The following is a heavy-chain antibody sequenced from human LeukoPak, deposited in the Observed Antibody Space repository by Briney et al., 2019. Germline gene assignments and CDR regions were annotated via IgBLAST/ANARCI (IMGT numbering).Heavy chain of an antibody. CDR2: ISAYNGNT. J-gene: IGHJ4*02. Sequence: ASVKVSCKASGYTFTSYGISWVRQAPGQGLEWMGWISAYNGNTNYAQKLPRRVTMTTDTSTSTAYMELRSLRSDDTAVYYCARDSSKKERRDIVVVPDYWGQGTLVTVSS. D-gene: IGHD2-2*01. V-gene: IGHV1-18*01. CDR3: ARDSSKKERRDIVVVPDY. CDR1: GYTFTSYG.